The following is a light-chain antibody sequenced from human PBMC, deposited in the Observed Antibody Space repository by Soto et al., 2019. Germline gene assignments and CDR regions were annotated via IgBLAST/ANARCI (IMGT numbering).Light chain of an antibody. J-gene: IGKJ5*01. Sequence: EIVFTQSPGTLSLSPGERATLSCRASQSISSSYLAWYQQKPGQAPRLLIYAASSRATGIPDRFSGSGSGTDFTLTITRLEPEDSAVYFCQQYTGPPTTFGQGTRLEIK. CDR3: QQYTGPPTT. V-gene: IGKV3-20*01. CDR2: AAS. CDR1: QSISSSY.